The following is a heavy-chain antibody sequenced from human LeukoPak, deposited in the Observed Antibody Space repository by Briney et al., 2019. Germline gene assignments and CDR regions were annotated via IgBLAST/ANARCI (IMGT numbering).Heavy chain of an antibody. CDR1: GFTFSSYA. V-gene: IGHV3-30*14. CDR2: ISYDGSNK. Sequence: SGGSLRLSRAASGFTFSSYAMHWVRQAPGKGLEWVAVISYDGSNKYYADSVKGRFTISRDTSKNTLYLQMTSLRAEDTAVYYCVRETTVTPKGFDYWGQGTLVTVSS. J-gene: IGHJ4*02. CDR3: VRETTVTPKGFDY. D-gene: IGHD4-17*01.